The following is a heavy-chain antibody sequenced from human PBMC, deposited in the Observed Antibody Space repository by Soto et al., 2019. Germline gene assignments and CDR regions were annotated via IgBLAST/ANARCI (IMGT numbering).Heavy chain of an antibody. CDR2: IRRKANSYTP. D-gene: IGHD2-8*01. J-gene: IGHJ6*02. Sequence: EVQLVESGGGLVQPGGSLRLSCAASGLIFSDYHMDWVRQAPGEGLEWVGRIRRKANSYTPEYAASVKGRFTISRDDSTTLLYLQVNRLTTAYTAVYYWAMLGVCSGGSNDMTVGGQGARVTVSS. V-gene: IGHV3-72*01. CDR1: GLIFSDYH. CDR3: AMLGVCSGGSNDMTV.